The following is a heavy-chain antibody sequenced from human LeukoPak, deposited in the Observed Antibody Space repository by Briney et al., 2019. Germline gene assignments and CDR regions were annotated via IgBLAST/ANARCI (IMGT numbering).Heavy chain of an antibody. J-gene: IGHJ4*02. V-gene: IGHV1-46*01. Sequence: ASVKVSCKASGYTFTGYYMHWVRQAPGQGLEWMGIINPSSGSTSYAQKFQGRVTMTRDMFTSTVYMELTSLRSEDTAVYYCARVSGWDLPTYYFDYWGQGTLVTVSS. D-gene: IGHD1-26*01. CDR1: GYTFTGYY. CDR2: INPSSGST. CDR3: ARVSGWDLPTYYFDY.